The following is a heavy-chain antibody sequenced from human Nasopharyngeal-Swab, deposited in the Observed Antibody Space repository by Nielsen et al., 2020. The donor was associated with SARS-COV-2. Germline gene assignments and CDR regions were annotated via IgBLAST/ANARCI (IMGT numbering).Heavy chain of an antibody. D-gene: IGHD5-18*01. CDR1: GFTFSAYT. CDR3: ARDRVTAMVPLYYYYYGMDV. V-gene: IGHV3-21*01. J-gene: IGHJ6*02. Sequence: GESLKISCAASGFTFSAYTMNWVRQAPGKGLEWVSSISSSSSYIYYADSVKGRFTISRDNAKNSLYLQMNSLGAEDTAVYYCARDRVTAMVPLYYYYYGMDVWGQGTTVTVSS. CDR2: ISSSSSYI.